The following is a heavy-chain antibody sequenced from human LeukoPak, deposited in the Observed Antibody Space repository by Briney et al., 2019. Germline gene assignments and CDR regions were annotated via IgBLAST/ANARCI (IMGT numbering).Heavy chain of an antibody. Sequence: GASVKVSCKASGYTFTSYGISWVRQAPRQGLEWMGWISAYSGNTNYAQKLQGRVTMTTDTFTSTAYMELRSLRSDDTAVYYCARDSPGLWFGELSGVDYWGQGTLVTVSS. D-gene: IGHD3-10*01. J-gene: IGHJ4*02. CDR3: ARDSPGLWFGELSGVDY. CDR1: GYTFTSYG. V-gene: IGHV1-18*01. CDR2: ISAYSGNT.